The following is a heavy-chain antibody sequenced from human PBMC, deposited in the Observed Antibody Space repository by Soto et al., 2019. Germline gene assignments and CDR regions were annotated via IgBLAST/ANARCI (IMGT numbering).Heavy chain of an antibody. CDR2: ISNDGRKK. V-gene: IGHV3-30*04. Sequence: PGGSLRLSCSVSGFTFTTYTLHWVRQAPGKGLEWVAVISNDGRKKYYADSMKGRFTISRDNTENTLFLQINSLRGEDTAVYYCARGNCGGDCYRLDYWGQGTLVTVSS. J-gene: IGHJ4*02. CDR1: GFTFTTYT. CDR3: ARGNCGGDCYRLDY. D-gene: IGHD2-21*02.